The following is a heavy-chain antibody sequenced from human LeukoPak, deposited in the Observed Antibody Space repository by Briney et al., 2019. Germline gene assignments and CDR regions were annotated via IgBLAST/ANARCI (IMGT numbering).Heavy chain of an antibody. D-gene: IGHD6-19*01. CDR1: GYTFTGYY. V-gene: IGHV1-2*02. J-gene: IGHJ4*02. Sequence: VASVKVSCKASGYTFTGYYMHWVRQAPGQGLEWMGWINPNSGGTNYAQKFQGRVTMTRDTSISTAYMELSRLRSDDTAVYYCARDLGSIAVAGDWGQGTLVTVSS. CDR2: INPNSGGT. CDR3: ARDLGSIAVAGD.